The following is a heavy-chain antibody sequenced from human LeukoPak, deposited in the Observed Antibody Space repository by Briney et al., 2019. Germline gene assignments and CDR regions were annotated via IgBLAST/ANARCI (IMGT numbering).Heavy chain of an antibody. J-gene: IGHJ6*02. CDR2: ISAYNGNT. D-gene: IGHD2-15*01. CDR3: ARAAGTQQQDRYCSGGSCYSEVYYYGMDV. Sequence: ASVTVSFKASGYTFTSYGISWVRQAPGQGREWMGWISAYNGNTNYAQKFQGRVTITADKSTSTAYMELSSLRSEDTAVYYCARAAGTQQQDRYCSGGSCYSEVYYYGMDVWGQGTTVTVSS. CDR1: GYTFTSYG. V-gene: IGHV1-18*01.